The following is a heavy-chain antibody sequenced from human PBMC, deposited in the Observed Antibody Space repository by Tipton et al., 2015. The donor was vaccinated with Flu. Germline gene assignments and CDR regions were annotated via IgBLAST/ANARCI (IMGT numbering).Heavy chain of an antibody. CDR3: AKEGATSRTNGMDV. Sequence: SLRLSCAASGFTFSNYAMSWVRQAPGKGLEWVSCISSSGLTTFYADSVKGRFTMSRDNSENTLYLQMDSLRAEDTAVYYCAKEGATSRTNGMDVWGQGTTVTVSS. J-gene: IGHJ6*02. V-gene: IGHV3-23*01. CDR2: ISSSGLTT. CDR1: GFTFSNYA. D-gene: IGHD1-14*01.